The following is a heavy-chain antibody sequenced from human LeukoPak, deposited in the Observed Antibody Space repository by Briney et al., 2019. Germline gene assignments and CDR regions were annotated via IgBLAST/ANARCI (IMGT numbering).Heavy chain of an antibody. J-gene: IGHJ3*02. D-gene: IGHD3-9*01. Sequence: GGSLRLSCAASGFTFSSYSMNWVRQAPGKGLEWVSSISSRSSYIYYADSVKGRFTISRDNAKNSLYLQMNSLRAEDTAVYYCARAYSTYYDILTGYFSPRLDAFDIWGQGTMVTVSS. CDR2: ISSRSSYI. V-gene: IGHV3-21*01. CDR1: GFTFSSYS. CDR3: ARAYSTYYDILTGYFSPRLDAFDI.